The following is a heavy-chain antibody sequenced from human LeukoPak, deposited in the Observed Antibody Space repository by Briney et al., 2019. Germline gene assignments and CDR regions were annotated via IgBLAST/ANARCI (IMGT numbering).Heavy chain of an antibody. Sequence: SETLSLTCTVSAGSINSNSYYWGWIRQPPGKGLEWIAKIYYSGSTSYNPSLRSRVTISVDTSKNQFSLRLTSVTAADTAVYYCARADNLFDSSGYYWTVWGQGTLVTVSS. CDR2: IYYSGST. CDR1: AGSINSNSYY. V-gene: IGHV4-39*07. J-gene: IGHJ4*02. D-gene: IGHD3-22*01. CDR3: ARADNLFDSSGYYWTV.